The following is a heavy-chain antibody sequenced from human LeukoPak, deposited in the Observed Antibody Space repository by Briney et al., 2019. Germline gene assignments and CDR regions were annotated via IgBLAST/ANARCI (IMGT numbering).Heavy chain of an antibody. Sequence: LPGGSLRLSCAASGFTFNTYAMHWVRQAPGKGLEWVALISYDGSKKYYADSVKSRFTISRDNSKNTLYLQMDSLRAEDTAVYYCARATSGWYYFDYWGQGTLVTVSS. J-gene: IGHJ4*02. D-gene: IGHD6-19*01. CDR2: ISYDGSKK. CDR1: GFTFNTYA. CDR3: ARATSGWYYFDY. V-gene: IGHV3-30-3*01.